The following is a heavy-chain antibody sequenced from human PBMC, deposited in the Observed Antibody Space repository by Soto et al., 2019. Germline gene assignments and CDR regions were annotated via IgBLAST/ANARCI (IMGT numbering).Heavy chain of an antibody. V-gene: IGHV1-69*02. D-gene: IGHD1-1*01. J-gene: IGHJ6*02. CDR2: IIPALGVA. CDR3: LTEKYTCHSALDV. CDR1: GDTFSSYT. Sequence: QVQLVQSGAEVKKPGSSVKVSCKASGDTFSSYTISWVRQAPGQGLEWMGRIIPALGVADYAQNFQGRVTITADKFTITVYMELSSMRSGDIAMYYTLTEKYTCHSALDVWGQGTTVTVS.